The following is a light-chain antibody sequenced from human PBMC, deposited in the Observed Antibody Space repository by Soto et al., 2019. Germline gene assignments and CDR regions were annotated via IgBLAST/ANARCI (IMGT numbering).Light chain of an antibody. J-gene: IGKJ4*01. V-gene: IGKV1-27*01. CDR1: QGISNY. CDR2: AAS. CDR3: QKYNSAPLT. Sequence: IQMTQSPSSLSSSLGDRVTITCRASQGISNYLAWYQQKPGKVPKLLIYAASTLQSGVPSRFSGSGSGTDFTITISSLQNEDGATYYCQKYNSAPLTIGGGTKVDIK.